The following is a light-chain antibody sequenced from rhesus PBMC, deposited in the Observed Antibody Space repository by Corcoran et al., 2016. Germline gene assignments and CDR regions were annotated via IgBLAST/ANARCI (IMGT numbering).Light chain of an antibody. CDR2: DVN. CDR1: SNDVGNSDD. V-gene: IGLV2S9*01. J-gene: IGLJ1*01. CDR3: CSYRRGNTYI. Sequence: QSALTQPRSVSTSLGQSVTISCTGTSNDVGNSDDISWYQQHSGTAPRLLIYDVNKRPAGVSARFSGSKSANTASLTISGLQAEDGADYYCCSYRRGNTYIFGSGTRLAVL.